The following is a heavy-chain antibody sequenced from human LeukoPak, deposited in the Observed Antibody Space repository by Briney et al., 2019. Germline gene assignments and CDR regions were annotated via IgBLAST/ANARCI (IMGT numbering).Heavy chain of an antibody. CDR1: GGSFSGYY. V-gene: IGHV4-34*01. Sequence: PSETLSLTCAVYGGSFSGYYWSWIRQPPGKGLEWIGEINHSGSTNYNPSLKSRVTISVDTSKNQFSLKLSSVTAADTAVYYCARGLADYGDYYYYGMDVWGQGTTVTVSS. CDR3: ARGLADYGDYYYYGMDV. D-gene: IGHD4-17*01. CDR2: INHSGST. J-gene: IGHJ6*02.